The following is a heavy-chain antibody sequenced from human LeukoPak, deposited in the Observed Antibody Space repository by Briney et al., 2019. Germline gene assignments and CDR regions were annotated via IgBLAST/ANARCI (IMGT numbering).Heavy chain of an antibody. Sequence: PSETLSLTCTVSGGSIGTYYWSWIRQPAGKGLEWIGRIYASGNTDYNPSLKSRVTMSVDTSKNQFSLKLSSVTAADTAVYYCARARPRYYDSSGYYGTTYYFDYWGQGTLVTVSS. CDR3: ARARPRYYDSSGYYGTTYYFDY. CDR1: GGSIGTYY. CDR2: IYASGNT. D-gene: IGHD3-22*01. J-gene: IGHJ4*02. V-gene: IGHV4-4*07.